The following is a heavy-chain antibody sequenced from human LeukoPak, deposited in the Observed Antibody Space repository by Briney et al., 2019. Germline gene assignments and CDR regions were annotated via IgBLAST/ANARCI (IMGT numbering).Heavy chain of an antibody. CDR1: GFTFSSYA. J-gene: IGHJ4*02. CDR2: ISGSGGST. V-gene: IGHV3-23*01. D-gene: IGHD3-22*01. CDR3: AKDHYYDSSGYSNFDY. Sequence: GGSLRLSCAASGFTFSSYAMSWVRQAPGKGLEWVSVISGSGGSTYYADSVKGRFTISRDNSKNTLYLQMNSLRAEDTAVYYCAKDHYYDSSGYSNFDYWGQGTLVTVSS.